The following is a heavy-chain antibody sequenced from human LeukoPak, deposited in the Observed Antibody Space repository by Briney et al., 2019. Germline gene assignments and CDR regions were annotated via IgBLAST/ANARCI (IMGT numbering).Heavy chain of an antibody. V-gene: IGHV3-53*01. CDR2: IYSGGST. CDR1: GFTVSSNY. J-gene: IGHJ3*02. CDR3: ARTDRTGALGRFRMRSDAFDI. D-gene: IGHD3-3*01. Sequence: GGSLRLSCAASGFTVSSNYMSWVRQAPGKGLEWVSVIYSGGSTYYADSVKGRFTVSRDNSKNTLYLQMSSLRADDTAVYYCARTDRTGALGRFRMRSDAFDIWGQGTMVTVSS.